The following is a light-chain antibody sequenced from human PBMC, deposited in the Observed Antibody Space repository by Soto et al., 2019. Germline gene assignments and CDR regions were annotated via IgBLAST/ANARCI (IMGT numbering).Light chain of an antibody. V-gene: IGLV2-14*01. J-gene: IGLJ1*01. CDR1: SSDVGGYNY. Sequence: QSALTQPASVSGSPGQSITISCTGTSSDVGGYNYVSWYQQHPGKAPKLMTYDVSNRPSGVSSRFSGSKSGNTASLTISGLQAEDGADYYCSSYASSSIRYVFGTGTKVTVL. CDR3: SSYASSSIRYV. CDR2: DVS.